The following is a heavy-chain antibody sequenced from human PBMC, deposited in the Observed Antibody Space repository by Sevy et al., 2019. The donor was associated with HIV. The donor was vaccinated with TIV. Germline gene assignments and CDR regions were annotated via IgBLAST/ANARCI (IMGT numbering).Heavy chain of an antibody. CDR1: GLTFSNAW. Sequence: GGSLRLSCAASGLTFSNAWINWVRQAPGKALEWVGRIKSKLAVGTSDYAVHVVGRFTISRDDSEDMLYLQMNSLKSGDTAVYYCISVHLAWGQGTLVTVPS. V-gene: IGHV3-15*01. CDR2: IKSKLAVGTS. J-gene: IGHJ5*02. CDR3: ISVHLA.